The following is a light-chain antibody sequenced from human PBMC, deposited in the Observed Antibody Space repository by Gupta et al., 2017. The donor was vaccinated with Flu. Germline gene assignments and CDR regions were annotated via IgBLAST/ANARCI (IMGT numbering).Light chain of an antibody. CDR2: GGS. J-gene: IGKJ4*01. CDR1: QSVNSY. V-gene: IGKV3-15*01. CDR3: LQDNKWAIT. Sequence: ELVMTQSPVTLSVSPGEGATLSCMASQSVNSYLAWYQQKPGQAPRRLYYGGSTRAAGIPARFSGSGSGTEFTLTSSSLQSEDFAVYYCLQDNKWAITFGGGTKVEIK.